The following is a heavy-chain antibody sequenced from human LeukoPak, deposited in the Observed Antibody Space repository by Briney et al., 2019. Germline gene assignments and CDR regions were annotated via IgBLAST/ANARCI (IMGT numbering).Heavy chain of an antibody. Sequence: PSQTLSLTCTVSGGSISSGGYYWSWIRQHPGKGLEWIGYIYYSGSTYYNPSLKSRVTISVDTSKNQFSLQLSSVTPEDTAVYYCARGLWRTFDYWGQGTLVTVSS. CDR2: IYYSGST. CDR3: ARGLWRTFDY. V-gene: IGHV4-31*03. J-gene: IGHJ4*02. D-gene: IGHD3-16*01. CDR1: GGSISSGGYY.